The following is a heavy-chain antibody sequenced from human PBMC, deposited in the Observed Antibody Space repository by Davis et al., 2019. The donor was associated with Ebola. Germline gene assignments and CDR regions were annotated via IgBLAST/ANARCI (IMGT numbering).Heavy chain of an antibody. D-gene: IGHD3-3*01. Sequence: GSLRLSCALYGGSFSGYYWSWIRQPPGKGLEWIGEIKHSGGTNYNPSLKSRVTISVDRSKNQFSLKLSSVTAADTAVYYCARGRRYDFWSGYSLWGYWGQGTLVTVSS. J-gene: IGHJ4*02. CDR3: ARGRRYDFWSGYSLWGY. CDR1: GGSFSGYY. CDR2: IKHSGGT. V-gene: IGHV4-34*01.